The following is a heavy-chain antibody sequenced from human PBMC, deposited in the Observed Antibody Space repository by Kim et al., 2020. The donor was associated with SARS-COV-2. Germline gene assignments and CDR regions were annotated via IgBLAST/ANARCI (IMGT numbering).Heavy chain of an antibody. Sequence: GGSLRLSCEASGFIFSHYLMHWVRQAPGKGLEWVSRISSDGSFTGYADAVKGQVTISRDKAKNKLSVQMKRMRAEDTAISEYAHFGFDWRLSHWGQGTLVTVSS. CDR1: GFIFSHYL. V-gene: IGHV3-74*01. CDR3: AHFGFDWRLSH. CDR2: ISSDGSFT. J-gene: IGHJ4*02. D-gene: IGHD3-9*01.